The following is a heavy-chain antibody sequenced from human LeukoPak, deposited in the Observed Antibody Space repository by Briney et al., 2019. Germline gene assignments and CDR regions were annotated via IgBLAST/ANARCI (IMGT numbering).Heavy chain of an antibody. CDR2: IHYTGNT. Sequence: IPSETLSLTCTVSGGSISSYYWSWIRQPPGKGLEWIGYIHYTGNTYYNPSLKSRLTISVDTSKNEFSLKLSSVTAADTAVYYCARAEAGVGGEYYFDYWGQGTLVTVSS. V-gene: IGHV4-59*06. CDR3: ARAEAGVGGEYYFDY. CDR1: GGSISSYY. D-gene: IGHD1-26*01. J-gene: IGHJ4*02.